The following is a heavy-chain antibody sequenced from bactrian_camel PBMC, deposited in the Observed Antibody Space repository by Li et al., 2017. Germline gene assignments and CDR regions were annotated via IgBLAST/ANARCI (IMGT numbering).Heavy chain of an antibody. Sequence: HVQLVESGGGSARAGETLTLSCTISGFSLGDPVDIGWYRRVEENDCELVARTSSDGNPYYDNFVKGRFTIFADTAKNTLYLQLNSLKTEDSAMYYCTKGTGWGPGFAYWGQGTQVTVS. D-gene: IGHD5*01. CDR3: TKGTGWGPGFAY. V-gene: IGHV3S55*01. CDR2: TSSDGNP. CDR1: GFSLGDPVD. J-gene: IGHJ6*01.